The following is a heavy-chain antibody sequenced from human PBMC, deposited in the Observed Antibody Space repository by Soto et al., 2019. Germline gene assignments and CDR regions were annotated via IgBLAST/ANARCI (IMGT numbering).Heavy chain of an antibody. CDR2: IYYSGST. J-gene: IGHJ4*02. CDR3: ARYDGDYKNYFDY. V-gene: IGHV4-39*01. CDR1: GGSISSSSYY. Sequence: SETLSLTCTVSGGSISSSSYYWGWIRQPPGKGLEWIGSIYYSGSTYNNPSLNSRVTLSVDTSKNQFSLKLNSVTAADTAVYYCARYDGDYKNYFDYWGQGTLVTVSS. D-gene: IGHD4-17*01.